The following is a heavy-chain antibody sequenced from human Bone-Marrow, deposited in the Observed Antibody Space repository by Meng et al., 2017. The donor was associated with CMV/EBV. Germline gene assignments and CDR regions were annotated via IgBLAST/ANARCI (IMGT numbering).Heavy chain of an antibody. CDR1: GFTVSSNY. V-gene: IGHV3-30-3*01. Sequence: GGSLRLSCAASGFTVSSNYMSWVRQAPGKGLEWVAVISYDGSNKYYADSVKGRFTISRDNSKNTLYLQMNSLRAEDTAMYYCASLEGDALDIWGQGTMVTVSS. J-gene: IGHJ3*02. CDR3: ASLEGDALDI. CDR2: ISYDGSNK. D-gene: IGHD5-24*01.